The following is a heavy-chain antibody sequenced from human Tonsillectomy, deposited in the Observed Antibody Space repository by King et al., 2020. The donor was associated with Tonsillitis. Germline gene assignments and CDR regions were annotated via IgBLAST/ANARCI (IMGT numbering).Heavy chain of an antibody. CDR3: AKGSWGDY. Sequence: VQLVESGGGLVQPGGSLRLSCAASGFTFRSYVMTWVRQAPGKGLEWVSGISGSGDNTYHADSVKGRFTISRGNSKNTLYLQMNSLRAEDTAVYYCAKGSWGDYWGQGTLVTVSS. CDR1: GFTFRSYV. CDR2: ISGSGDNT. V-gene: IGHV3-23*04. D-gene: IGHD6-13*01. J-gene: IGHJ4*02.